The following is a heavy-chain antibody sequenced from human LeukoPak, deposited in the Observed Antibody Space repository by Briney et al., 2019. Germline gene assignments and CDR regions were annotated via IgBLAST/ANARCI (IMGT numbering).Heavy chain of an antibody. V-gene: IGHV4-34*01. CDR3: ARANDYGDNY. J-gene: IGHJ4*02. CDR1: GGSFSGYY. Sequence: SEALSLTCAVYGGSFSGYYWSWIRQPPGKGLEWIGEINHSGSTNYNPSLKSRVTISVDTSKNQFSLKLSSVTAADTAVYYCARANDYGDNYWGQGTLVTVSS. D-gene: IGHD4-17*01. CDR2: INHSGST.